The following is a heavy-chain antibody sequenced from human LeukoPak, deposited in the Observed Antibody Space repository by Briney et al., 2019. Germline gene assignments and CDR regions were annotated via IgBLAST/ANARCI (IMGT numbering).Heavy chain of an antibody. Sequence: ASVKLSCKASGYTFTTYGITWVRQAAGQALEWMGWISAYNGNTYSAQKLQGRVTMTTDTSTTTAYMQLGSLRSAPPTVLYFERDGCYYDSSDYYRGFDYWGQGALVSVSS. CDR1: GYTFTTYG. J-gene: IGHJ4*02. D-gene: IGHD3-22*01. V-gene: IGHV1-18*01. CDR3: ERDGCYYDSSDYYRGFDY. CDR2: ISAYNGNT.